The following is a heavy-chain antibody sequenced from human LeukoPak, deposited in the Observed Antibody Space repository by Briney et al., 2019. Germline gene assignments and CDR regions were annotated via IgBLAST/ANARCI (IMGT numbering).Heavy chain of an antibody. CDR1: GFTFSSYA. CDR2: ISYDGNNI. V-gene: IGHV3-30-3*01. Sequence: SGGSLRLSCAASGFTFSSYAMHWVRQAPGKGLEWVTVISYDGNNIYYADSVKGRFTISRDNSKNTLYLQMNSLRTEHTAVYYCARDRGGSGWQYGMGVWGQGTTVTVSS. CDR3: ARDRGGSGWQYGMGV. J-gene: IGHJ6*02. D-gene: IGHD6-19*01.